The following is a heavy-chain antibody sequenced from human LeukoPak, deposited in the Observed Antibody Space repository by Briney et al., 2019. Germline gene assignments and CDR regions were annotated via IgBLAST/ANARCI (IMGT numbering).Heavy chain of an antibody. CDR3: AREAVPAAILGQDAFDI. J-gene: IGHJ3*02. D-gene: IGHD2-2*02. CDR1: GYTFTSYG. V-gene: IGHV1-18*01. Sequence: GASVKVSCKASGYTFTSYGISWVRQAPGQGLEWMGWISAYNGNTNYAQKLQGRVTMTTDTSTSTVYMELRSLRSDDTAVYYCAREAVPAAILGQDAFDIWGQGTMVTVSS. CDR2: ISAYNGNT.